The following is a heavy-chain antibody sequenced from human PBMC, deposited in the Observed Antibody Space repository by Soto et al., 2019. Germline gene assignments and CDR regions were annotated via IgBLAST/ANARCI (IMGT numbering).Heavy chain of an antibody. CDR1: GGSITRSY. J-gene: IGHJ6*02. D-gene: IGHD6-19*01. CDR3: ARGGEAVAGYDYSGLHV. Sequence: QVQLQESGPGLVKPSETLSVTCNVSGGSITRSYWIWIRQPPGKRLEWIGYIHYTGATRYSPSLKSRVTMSVDTSKNQISLKLNSVTAADTAVYYCARGGEAVAGYDYSGLHVWGQGTSVTVSS. V-gene: IGHV4-59*01. CDR2: IHYTGAT.